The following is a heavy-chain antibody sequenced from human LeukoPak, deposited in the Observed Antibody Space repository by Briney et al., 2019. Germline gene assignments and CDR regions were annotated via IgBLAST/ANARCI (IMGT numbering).Heavy chain of an antibody. D-gene: IGHD2-2*02. V-gene: IGHV3-30*01. CDR3: ARDRGIVVVPAAILGYFQH. Sequence: GGSLRLSCAASGFTFSSYAMHWVRQAPGKGLEWVEVISYDGSNKYYADSVKGRFTISRDNSKNTLYLQMNSLRAEDTAVYYCARDRGIVVVPAAILGYFQHWGQGTLVTVSS. CDR1: GFTFSSYA. J-gene: IGHJ1*01. CDR2: ISYDGSNK.